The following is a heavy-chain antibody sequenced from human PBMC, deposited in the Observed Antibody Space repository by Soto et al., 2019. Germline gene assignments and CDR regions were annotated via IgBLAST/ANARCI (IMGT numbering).Heavy chain of an antibody. V-gene: IGHV1-8*02. D-gene: IGHD3-3*01. CDR2: MSPKNGDV. CDR1: GYSFSNFD. Sequence: QVRLVQSGTEVKKPGASVKVPCMVSGYSFSNFDINWARQATGQGLEWMGWMSPKNGDVGYAQKFQGRVTMTSNNSINTAYMELSNLRPEDTAVYYCVRPWRYWGQGSPVTV. J-gene: IGHJ4*02. CDR3: VRPWRY.